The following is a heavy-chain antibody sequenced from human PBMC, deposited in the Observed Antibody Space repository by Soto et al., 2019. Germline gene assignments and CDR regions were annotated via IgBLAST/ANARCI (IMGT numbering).Heavy chain of an antibody. Sequence: PSETLSLTCTVSGGSISSGGYYWSWIRQHPGTGLEWIGYISYSGSTYYNPSLKSRVTISVDTSKNQFPLILNSVTAADTAVYYCARGVLQWGQGTLVTVSS. CDR1: GGSISSGGYY. V-gene: IGHV4-31*03. J-gene: IGHJ4*01. CDR2: ISYSGST. CDR3: ARGVLQ.